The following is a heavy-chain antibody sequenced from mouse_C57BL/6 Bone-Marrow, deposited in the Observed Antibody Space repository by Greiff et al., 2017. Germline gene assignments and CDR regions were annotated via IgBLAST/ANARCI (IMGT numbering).Heavy chain of an antibody. J-gene: IGHJ2*01. CDR3: ARLTGDDRRGY. V-gene: IGHV1-52*01. CDR2: IDPSDSET. CDR1: GYTFTSYW. Sequence: QVQLQQSGAELVRPGSSVKLSCKASGYTFTSYWMHWVKQRPIQGLEWIGNIDPSDSETHYNQKFKDKATLTVDKSSSPAYMQLSSLTAEDSAVYYCARLTGDDRRGYWGQGTTLTVSS. D-gene: IGHD3-2*01.